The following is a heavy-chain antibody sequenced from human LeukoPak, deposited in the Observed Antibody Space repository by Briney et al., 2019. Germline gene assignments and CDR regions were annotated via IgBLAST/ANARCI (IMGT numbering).Heavy chain of an antibody. CDR2: IYYSGST. V-gene: IGHV4-59*01. CDR3: ARAVLYYYDSSGYFFPPAYYFDY. CDR1: GGSISSYY. Sequence: SETLSLTCTVSGGSISSYYGSWIRQPPGKGLEWIGYIYYSGSTNYNPSLKSRVTISVDTSKNQFSLKLSSVTAADTAVYYCARAVLYYYDSSGYFFPPAYYFDYWGQGTLVTVSS. J-gene: IGHJ4*02. D-gene: IGHD3-22*01.